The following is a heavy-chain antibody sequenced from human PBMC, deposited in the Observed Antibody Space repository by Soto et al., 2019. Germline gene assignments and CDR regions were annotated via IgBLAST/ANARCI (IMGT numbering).Heavy chain of an antibody. J-gene: IGHJ6*02. Sequence: ASVKVSCKASGYTFTGYYMHWVRQAPGQGLEWMGWINPNSGGTNYAQKFQGRVTMTRDTSISTAYMELSRLRSDDTAVYYCASVTAMVESPDYYCMDVWGQGTTVTVSS. V-gene: IGHV1-2*02. D-gene: IGHD5-18*01. CDR1: GYTFTGYY. CDR2: INPNSGGT. CDR3: ASVTAMVESPDYYCMDV.